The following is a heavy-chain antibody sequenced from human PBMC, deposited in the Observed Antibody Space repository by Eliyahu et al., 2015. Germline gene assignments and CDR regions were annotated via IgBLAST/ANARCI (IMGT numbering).Heavy chain of an antibody. Sequence: EVQLLESGGGLVQPGGSXSLSCVATGFXXSSYAMSWLRQAPGKGLEWVSGISASGGSTFYADSVRGRFTISKDNSKNTLYLQMNSLRAEDTALYYCAKDLVWQQLVPYSFDYWGQGTLVTVSS. D-gene: IGHD6-13*01. CDR3: AKDLVWQQLVPYSFDY. CDR1: GFXXSSYA. V-gene: IGHV3-23*01. J-gene: IGHJ4*02. CDR2: ISASGGST.